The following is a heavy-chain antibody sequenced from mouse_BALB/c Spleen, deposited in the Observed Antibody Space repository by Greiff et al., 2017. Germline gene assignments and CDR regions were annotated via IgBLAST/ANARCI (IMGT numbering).Heavy chain of an antibody. CDR2: ILPGSGST. Sequence: QVQLQQSGAELMKPGASVKISCKATGYTFSSYWIEWVKQRPGHGLEWIGEILPGSGSTNYNEKFKGKATFTADTSSNTAYMQLSSLTSEDSAVYYCASYYGSTAWFAYWGQGTLVTVSA. CDR1: GYTFSSYW. D-gene: IGHD1-1*01. V-gene: IGHV1-9*01. CDR3: ASYYGSTAWFAY. J-gene: IGHJ3*01.